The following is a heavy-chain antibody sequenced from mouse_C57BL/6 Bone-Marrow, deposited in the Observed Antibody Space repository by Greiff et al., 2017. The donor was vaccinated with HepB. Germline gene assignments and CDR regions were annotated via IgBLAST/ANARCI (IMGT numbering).Heavy chain of an antibody. D-gene: IGHD1-1*01. CDR3: ALLLRSDV. J-gene: IGHJ1*03. Sequence: QVQLQQSGPELVKPGASVKISCKASGYAFSSSWMNWVKQRPGKGLEWIGRIYPGDGDTNYNGKFKGKATLTADKSSSTAYMQLSSLTSEDSAVYFCALLLRSDVWGTGTTVTVSS. CDR1: GYAFSSSW. V-gene: IGHV1-82*01. CDR2: IYPGDGDT.